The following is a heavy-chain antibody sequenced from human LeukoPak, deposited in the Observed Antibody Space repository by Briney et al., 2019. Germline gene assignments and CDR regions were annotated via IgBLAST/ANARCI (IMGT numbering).Heavy chain of an antibody. V-gene: IGHV3-15*01. J-gene: IGHJ4*02. Sequence: GGSLRLSCPAAGVDARISDVWMSWVRQAPGKGLEWVGRINRKVDGGATDYAAPVKGRFIISRDGAKKTLYLEMNSLKTEDTAVYYCSRYGGGWSFDYWGQGALVTVSS. D-gene: IGHD6-19*01. CDR3: SRYGGGWSFDY. CDR2: INRKVDGGAT. CDR1: GVDARISDVW.